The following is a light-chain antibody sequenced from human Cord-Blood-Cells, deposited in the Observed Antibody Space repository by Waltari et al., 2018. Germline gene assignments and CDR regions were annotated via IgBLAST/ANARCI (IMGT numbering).Light chain of an antibody. CDR3: CSYAGSSTFVV. V-gene: IGLV2-23*02. J-gene: IGLJ2*01. CDR1: TSEVGSYNL. CDR2: EVS. Sequence: QSALTQPASVSGSPGQPIPISCPGTTSEVGSYNLVSWYQQHPGKAPKLMIYEVSKRPSGVSNRFSGSKSGNTASLTISGLQAEDEADYYCCSYAGSSTFVVFGGGTKLTVL.